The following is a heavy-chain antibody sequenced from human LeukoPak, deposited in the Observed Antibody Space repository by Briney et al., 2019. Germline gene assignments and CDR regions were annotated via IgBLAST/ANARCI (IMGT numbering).Heavy chain of an antibody. D-gene: IGHD4-17*01. J-gene: IGHJ5*02. CDR2: IYYSGST. Sequence: PSETLSLTCTVSGGSISSYYWSWIRQPPGKGLEWIGYIYYSGSTNYNPSLKSRVTISVDTSKNQFSLKLSSVTAADTAVYYCARVENYGDYVGWFDPLGQGTLVTVSS. CDR1: GGSISSYY. CDR3: ARVENYGDYVGWFDP. V-gene: IGHV4-59*01.